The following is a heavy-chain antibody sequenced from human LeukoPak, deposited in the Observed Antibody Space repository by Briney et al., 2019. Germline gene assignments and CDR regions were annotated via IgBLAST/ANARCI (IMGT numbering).Heavy chain of an antibody. CDR2: ISYDGSNK. J-gene: IGHJ4*02. D-gene: IGHD1-26*01. CDR3: AKEMGATNYFEY. Sequence: GGSLRLSCAASGFTFSSSGMHWVRQAPGKGLEWVSVISYDGSNKFYADSVKGRFTISRDNSKNTLYLQMNSLRPEDTAVYYCAKEMGATNYFEYWGQGTLVTVSS. V-gene: IGHV3-30*18. CDR1: GFTFSSSG.